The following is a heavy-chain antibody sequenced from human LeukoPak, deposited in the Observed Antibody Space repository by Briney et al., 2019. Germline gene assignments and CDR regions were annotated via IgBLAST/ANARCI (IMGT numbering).Heavy chain of an antibody. CDR3: AKDQGYYGSGSYKEYFQH. CDR1: GFAFSSYA. Sequence: GGSLRLSCVASGFAFSSYAMTWVRQAPGKGLEWVSAISGSGDSTYYADSVKGRFTTSRDNSKNTLYLQMNSLRVGDTAVYYCAKDQGYYGSGSYKEYFQHWGQGTLVTVSS. J-gene: IGHJ1*01. V-gene: IGHV3-23*01. CDR2: ISGSGDST. D-gene: IGHD3-10*01.